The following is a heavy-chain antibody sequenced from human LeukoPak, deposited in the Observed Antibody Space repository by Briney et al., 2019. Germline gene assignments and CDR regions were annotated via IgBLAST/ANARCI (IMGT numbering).Heavy chain of an antibody. V-gene: IGHV3-21*01. D-gene: IGHD3-22*01. CDR2: ISSSGSYI. J-gene: IGHJ1*01. CDR3: ARGLYPDYYVSSGSSPPEH. Sequence: GGSLRLSCAASGFTFSSYSMNWVRQAPGKGLEWVSSISSSGSYIYYADSLQGRFTISRDNSKNSLFLQMNSLRAEDTAVYYCARGLYPDYYVSSGSSPPEHWGQGTLVTVSS. CDR1: GFTFSSYS.